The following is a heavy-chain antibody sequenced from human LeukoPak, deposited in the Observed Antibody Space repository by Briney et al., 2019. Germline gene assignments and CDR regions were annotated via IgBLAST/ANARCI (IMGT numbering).Heavy chain of an antibody. D-gene: IGHD1-26*01. J-gene: IGHJ3*02. CDR2: INPNSGGT. CDR1: GYTFTGYY. V-gene: IGHV1-2*02. CDR3: ARDFQAWSPTDAFDI. Sequence: GASVKVSCKASGYTFTGYYMHWVRQAPGQGLEWMGWINPNSGGTNYAQKFQGRVTMTRDTSISTAYMELSRLRSDDTAVYYCARDFQAWSPTDAFDIWGQGTMVTVSS.